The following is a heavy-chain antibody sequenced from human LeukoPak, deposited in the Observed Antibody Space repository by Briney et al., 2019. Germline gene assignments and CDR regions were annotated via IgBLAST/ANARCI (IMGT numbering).Heavy chain of an antibody. J-gene: IGHJ4*02. V-gene: IGHV3-7*01. CDR3: ARIGYRSSSFDY. CDR1: GFIYSHYW. CDR2: IKQDGSEK. D-gene: IGHD6-13*01. Sequence: PGGSLRLSCAASGFIYSHYWMGWVRQAPGKGLEWVANIKQDGSEKDYVDFMKGRFTISRDNAKNSVYLQVNSLRAEDRAVYHCARIGYRSSSFDYWGQGTLVTVSS.